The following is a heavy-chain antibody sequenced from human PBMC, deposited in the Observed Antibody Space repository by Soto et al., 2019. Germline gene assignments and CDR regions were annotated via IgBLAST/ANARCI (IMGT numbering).Heavy chain of an antibody. CDR1: GFTFSNYA. CDR2: TSYDGKNK. J-gene: IGHJ6*02. D-gene: IGHD3-10*01. V-gene: IGHV3-30*04. CDR3: ARKMGYSGSGQSTSIGDYYHVWGV. Sequence: SLRLSCAASGFTFSNYAMHWVRQAPGKGLEWVAVTSYDGKNKYDADSVKSRFTISRDNSKNTLYLQMNSLRREDPSAYYCARKMGYSGSGQSTSIGDYYHVWGVWGQGTTVTVSS.